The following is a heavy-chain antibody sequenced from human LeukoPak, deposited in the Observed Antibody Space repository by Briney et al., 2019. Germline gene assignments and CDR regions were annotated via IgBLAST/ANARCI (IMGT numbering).Heavy chain of an antibody. CDR2: IYHSGST. CDR1: GGSISSGGYY. J-gene: IGHJ4*02. V-gene: IGHV4-30-2*01. Sequence: SETLSLTCTVSGGSISSGGYYWSWIRQPPGKGLEWIGYIYHSGSTYYNPSLKSRVTISVDTSKNQFSLKLSAVTAADTAVYYCATNYGNSYGYLGWGQGTLVTVSS. D-gene: IGHD5-18*01. CDR3: ATNYGNSYGYLG.